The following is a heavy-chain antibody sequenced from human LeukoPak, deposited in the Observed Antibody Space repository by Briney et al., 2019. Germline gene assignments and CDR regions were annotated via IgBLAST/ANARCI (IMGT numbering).Heavy chain of an antibody. Sequence: GGSLRLSCAASGFTFSSYAMHWVRQAPGKGLEWVAVISYVGNNQYYADSVKGRFTISRHNSKNTLYLQMNSLRAEDTAVYYCARRAAAGIFDYWGQGTLVTVSS. CDR2: ISYVGNNQ. CDR3: ARRAAAGIFDY. D-gene: IGHD6-13*01. CDR1: GFTFSSYA. V-gene: IGHV3-30*14. J-gene: IGHJ4*02.